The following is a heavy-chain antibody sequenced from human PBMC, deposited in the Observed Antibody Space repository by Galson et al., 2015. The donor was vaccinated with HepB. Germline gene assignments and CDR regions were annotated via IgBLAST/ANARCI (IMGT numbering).Heavy chain of an antibody. Sequence: SLRLSCAASGFTFNNYGMHWVRQAPGKGLEWVAVISYDGSNKYYADSVKGRFTISRDNSKNTLYLQMNSLRAEDTAVYYCARELLVVVAAIGYYYGMDVWGQGTTVTVS. CDR2: ISYDGSNK. CDR1: GFTFNNYG. J-gene: IGHJ6*02. D-gene: IGHD2-15*01. CDR3: ARELLVVVAAIGYYYGMDV. V-gene: IGHV3-30*03.